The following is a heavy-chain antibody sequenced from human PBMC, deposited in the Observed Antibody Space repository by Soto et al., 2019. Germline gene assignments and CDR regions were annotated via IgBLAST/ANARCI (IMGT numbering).Heavy chain of an antibody. CDR2: IKPDRSEK. V-gene: IGHV3-7*01. J-gene: IGHJ2*01. D-gene: IGHD3-16*01. Sequence: EVQLVESGGGLVQPGGSLRLSCAASGFTFGPYWMTWVRQAPGKGLEWVAKIKPDRSEKYYVDSVKGRFTISRDNTKTSLYLQMNSLRAEDTAVYYCARPYTVAGSSYWCFDLWGRGTLVTVSS. CDR1: GFTFGPYW. CDR3: ARPYTVAGSSYWCFDL.